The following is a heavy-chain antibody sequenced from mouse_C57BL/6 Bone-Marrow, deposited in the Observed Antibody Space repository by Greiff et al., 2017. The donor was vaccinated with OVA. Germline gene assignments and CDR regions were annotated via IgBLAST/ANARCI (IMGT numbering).Heavy chain of an antibody. V-gene: IGHV1-59*01. CDR3: AREILLGTWFAY. CDR2: IDPSDSYT. D-gene: IGHD1-1*01. Sequence: QVQLQQPGAELVRPGTSVKLSCKASGYTFTSYWMHWVKQRPGQGLEWIGVIDPSDSYTNYNQKFKGKATLTVDTSSSTAYMQLSSLTSEDSAVYYCAREILLGTWFAYWGQGTLVTVSA. CDR1: GYTFTSYW. J-gene: IGHJ3*01.